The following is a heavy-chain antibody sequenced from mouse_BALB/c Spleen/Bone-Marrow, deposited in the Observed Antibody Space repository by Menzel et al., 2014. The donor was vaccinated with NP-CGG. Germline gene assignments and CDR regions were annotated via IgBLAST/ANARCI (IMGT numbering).Heavy chain of an antibody. CDR3: AREGITTAYFDY. J-gene: IGHJ2*01. Sequence: VQLQQSAAELARPGASVKMSCKASGHTFTSYTIQWVKQRPGQGLEWIGYINPRSGYTEYNQKFKDKTTLTADKSSSTAYMQLSRLTSEDSAVYYCAREGITTAYFDYWAQGTTLTVSS. CDR1: GHTFTSYT. CDR2: INPRSGYT. D-gene: IGHD1-2*01. V-gene: IGHV1-4*02.